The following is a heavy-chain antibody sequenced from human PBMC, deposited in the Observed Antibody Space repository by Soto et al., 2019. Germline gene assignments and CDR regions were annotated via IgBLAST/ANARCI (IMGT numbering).Heavy chain of an antibody. Sequence: EVQLVESGGGLVQPGGSLRLSCAASGFTFSSYAMHWVRQAPGKGLEYVSAISSNGGSTYYANSVKGRFTISRDNSKNTLVLQMGSLRAEDMAVYYCAREGGYYYGSGSYSFDYWGQGTLVTVSS. CDR2: ISSNGGST. CDR3: AREGGYYYGSGSYSFDY. J-gene: IGHJ4*02. CDR1: GFTFSSYA. D-gene: IGHD3-10*01. V-gene: IGHV3-64*01.